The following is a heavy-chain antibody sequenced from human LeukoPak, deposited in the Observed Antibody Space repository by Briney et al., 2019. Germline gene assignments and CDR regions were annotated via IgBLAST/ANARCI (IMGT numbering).Heavy chain of an antibody. CDR2: IYPGDSDT. CDR3: ARQYGRPFDY. Sequence: PGESLQISCQGSGYNFANSWIGWVRQVPGKGLEWMGIIYPGDSDTRYSPSFQGQVSISVDKSVSTTYLQWSSLKVSDTAMYCCARQYGRPFDYWGQGTLVTVSS. J-gene: IGHJ4*02. V-gene: IGHV5-51*01. D-gene: IGHD4-17*01. CDR1: GYNFANSW.